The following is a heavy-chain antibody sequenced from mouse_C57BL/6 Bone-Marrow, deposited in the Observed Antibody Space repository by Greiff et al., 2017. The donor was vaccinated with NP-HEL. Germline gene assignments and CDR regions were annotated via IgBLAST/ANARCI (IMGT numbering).Heavy chain of an antibody. V-gene: IGHV1-55*01. CDR3: ARERVYGSSPAWFAY. CDR2: IYPGSGST. Sequence: QVQLQQPGAELVKPGASVKMSCTASGYTFTSYWITWVKQRPGQGLEWIGDIYPGSGSTYYNEKFKSKATLTVDTSSSTAYMQLSSLTSEDSAVYYCARERVYGSSPAWFAYWGQGTLVTVSA. D-gene: IGHD1-1*01. CDR1: GYTFTSYW. J-gene: IGHJ3*01.